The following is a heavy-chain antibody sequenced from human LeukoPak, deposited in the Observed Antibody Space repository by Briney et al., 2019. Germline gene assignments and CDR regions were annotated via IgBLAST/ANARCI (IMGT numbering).Heavy chain of an antibody. V-gene: IGHV3-30*03. CDR3: AREVFGVVIDYYYMDV. J-gene: IGHJ6*03. D-gene: IGHD3-3*01. CDR1: GFTFSSYG. CDR2: ISYDGSNK. Sequence: GGSLRLSCAASGFTFSSYGMHWVRQAPGKGLEWVAVISYDGSNKYYADSVKGRFTISRDNSKNTLYLQMNSLRAEDTAVYYCAREVFGVVIDYYYMDVWGKGTTVTVSS.